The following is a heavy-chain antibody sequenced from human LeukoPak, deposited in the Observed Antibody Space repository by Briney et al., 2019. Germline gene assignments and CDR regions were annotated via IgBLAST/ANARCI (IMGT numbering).Heavy chain of an antibody. D-gene: IGHD5-24*01. J-gene: IGHJ4*02. Sequence: ASVKVSCKASGHTFTGYYMHWVRQAPGQVLGWMGWINPNSGGTNYAQKFQGRVTMTRDTSISTAYMELSRLRSDDTAVYYCARDRRWLQSREDYFDYWGQGTLVTVSS. CDR3: ARDRRWLQSREDYFDY. CDR1: GHTFTGYY. V-gene: IGHV1-2*02. CDR2: INPNSGGT.